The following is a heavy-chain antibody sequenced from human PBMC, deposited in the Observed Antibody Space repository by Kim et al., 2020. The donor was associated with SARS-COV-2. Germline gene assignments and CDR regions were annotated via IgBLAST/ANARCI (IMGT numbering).Heavy chain of an antibody. V-gene: IGHV4-34*01. CDR1: GGSFSGYY. CDR3: ARGTYYYDSSGYYGRPLIDY. Sequence: SETLSLTSAVYGGSFSGYYWSWIRQPPGKGLEWIGEINHSGSTNYNPSLKSRVTISVDTSKNQFSLKLSSVTAADTAVYYCARGTYYYDSSGYYGRPLIDYWGQGTLVTVSS. D-gene: IGHD3-22*01. CDR2: INHSGST. J-gene: IGHJ4*02.